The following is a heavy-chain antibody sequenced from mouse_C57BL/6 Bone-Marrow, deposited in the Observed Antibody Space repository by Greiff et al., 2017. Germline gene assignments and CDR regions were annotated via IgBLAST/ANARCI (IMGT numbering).Heavy chain of an antibody. CDR3: TRSFIYSGTNY. V-gene: IGHV14-2*01. D-gene: IGHD1-1*01. Sequence: EVQLQQSGAELVKPGASVKLSCTASGFNIKDYYIHWVKQRTEQGLEWIGRIDPEEGETKYAPKFQDKATITADTSSNTASLQLSSLTSEDTAVYYCTRSFIYSGTNYWGQGPTLTVSS. J-gene: IGHJ2*01. CDR2: IDPEEGET. CDR1: GFNIKDYY.